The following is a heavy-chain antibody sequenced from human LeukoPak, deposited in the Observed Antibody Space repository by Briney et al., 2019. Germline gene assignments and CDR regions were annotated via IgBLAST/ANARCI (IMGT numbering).Heavy chain of an antibody. J-gene: IGHJ5*02. CDR3: AKDRGSTGWYS. D-gene: IGHD6-19*01. CDR1: GLAFSNYA. Sequence: GGSLRLSCAASGLAFSNYAMSWVRQAPGKGLEWVAAIIGSGATTHYGNSVKGRFTISRDNSKNILYLQMNGLGADDTAVYYCAKDRGSTGWYSWGQGTLVTVSS. V-gene: IGHV3-23*01. CDR2: IIGSGATT.